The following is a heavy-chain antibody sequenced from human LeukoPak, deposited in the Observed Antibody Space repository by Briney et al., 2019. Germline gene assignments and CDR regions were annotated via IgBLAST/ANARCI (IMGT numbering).Heavy chain of an antibody. Sequence: SESLSLAWTVAGGSIGGDYSGGSRHPPREGRECSWRVCTSGTTNYTPPLKRRVTMSVDTSKNQSPLKRSSVTAADTAVYYSARHRAHITIFGPAGGFDPWGQGTLVTVSS. CDR3: ARHRAHITIFGPAGGFDP. CDR1: GGSIGGDY. J-gene: IGHJ5*02. CDR2: VCTSGTT. V-gene: IGHV4-4*07. D-gene: IGHD3-3*01.